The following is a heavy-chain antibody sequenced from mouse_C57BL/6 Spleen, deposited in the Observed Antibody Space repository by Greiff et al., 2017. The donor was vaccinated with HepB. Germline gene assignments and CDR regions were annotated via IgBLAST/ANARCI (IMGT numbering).Heavy chain of an antibody. CDR1: GYTFTSYW. CDR2: IDPSDSYT. D-gene: IGHD1-1*01. CDR3: ARTLLRGGAMDY. V-gene: IGHV1-69*01. Sequence: VKLQQPGAELVMPGASVKLSCKASGYTFTSYWMHWVKQRPGQGLEWIGEIDPSDSYTNYNQKFKGKSTLTVDKSSSTAYMQLSSLTSEDSAVYYCARTLLRGGAMDYWGQGTSVTVSS. J-gene: IGHJ4*01.